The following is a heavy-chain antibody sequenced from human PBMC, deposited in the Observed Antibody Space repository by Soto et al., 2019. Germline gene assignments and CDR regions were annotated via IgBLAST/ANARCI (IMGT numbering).Heavy chain of an antibody. CDR3: AREVGALDY. D-gene: IGHD1-26*01. CDR2: TYYSGST. J-gene: IGHJ4*02. V-gene: IGHV4-59*01. Sequence: LSLTCTVSGGSISSYYWSWIRQPPGKGLEWIGYTYYSGSTNYNPSLKSRVTISVDTSKNQFSLKLSSVTAADTAVYYCAREVGALDYWGQGTLVTVSS. CDR1: GGSISSYY.